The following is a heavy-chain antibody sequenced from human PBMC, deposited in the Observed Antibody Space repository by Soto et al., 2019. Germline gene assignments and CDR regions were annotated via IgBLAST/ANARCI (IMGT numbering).Heavy chain of an antibody. D-gene: IGHD1-26*01. Sequence: ASVKVSFKASGYTFTGHYIHWVRQAPEQGPEWMGEIGPESGATRYAQRFQGRVTMTRDMSITTVYMELNNLSPDDTAVYYCGRGRSGQIVVFYWGQGTPVTVSS. CDR3: GRGRSGQIVVFY. CDR2: IGPESGAT. CDR1: GYTFTGHY. J-gene: IGHJ4*02. V-gene: IGHV1-2*02.